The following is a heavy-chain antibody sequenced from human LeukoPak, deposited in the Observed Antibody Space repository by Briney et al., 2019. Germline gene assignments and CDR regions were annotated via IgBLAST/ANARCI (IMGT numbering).Heavy chain of an antibody. Sequence: ASVKVSCKASGYTFTSYDINWVRQATGQGLEWMGWMNPNSGNTAYAQKFQGRVTMTRNTSISTAYMELSSLRSEDTAVYYCARPHVGYDAFDIWGQGTMVTVSS. V-gene: IGHV1-8*01. J-gene: IGHJ3*02. CDR1: GYTFTSYD. D-gene: IGHD1-26*01. CDR3: ARPHVGYDAFDI. CDR2: MNPNSGNT.